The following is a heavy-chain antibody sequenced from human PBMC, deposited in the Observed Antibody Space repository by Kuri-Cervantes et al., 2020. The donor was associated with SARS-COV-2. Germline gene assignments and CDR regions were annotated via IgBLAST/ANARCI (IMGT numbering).Heavy chain of an antibody. CDR2: INHSGST. D-gene: IGHD4-23*01. CDR3: ARHTFGNAGDY. J-gene: IGHJ4*02. Sequence: SETLSLTCAVYGGSFSGYYWSWIRQPPGKGLEWIGEINHSGSTNYNPSLKSRVTISVDTSKNQFSLKLSSVTAADTAAYYCARHTFGNAGDYWGQGTLVTVSS. CDR1: GGSFSGYY. V-gene: IGHV4-34*01.